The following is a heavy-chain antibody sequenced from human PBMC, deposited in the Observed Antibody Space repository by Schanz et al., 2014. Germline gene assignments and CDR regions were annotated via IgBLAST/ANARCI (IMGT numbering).Heavy chain of an antibody. Sequence: QVQLVQSEAEVKKPGSSVKVSCKASGGTFSSYTISWVRQAPGQGLEWMGRIIPILGIANYAQKFQGRVTITRDTSASTAYMELSSLRSEDTAMYYCARDQSPYTNSSDVRYFDYWGQGSLVTVSS. CDR2: IIPILGIA. CDR1: GGTFSSYT. CDR3: ARDQSPYTNSSDVRYFDY. V-gene: IGHV1-69*08. D-gene: IGHD6-6*01. J-gene: IGHJ4*02.